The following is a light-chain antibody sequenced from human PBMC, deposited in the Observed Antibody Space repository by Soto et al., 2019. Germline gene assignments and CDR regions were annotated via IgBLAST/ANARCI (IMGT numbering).Light chain of an antibody. CDR1: TSNIGNNY. Sequence: QSLLTQPPSVSAAPGREVTISCSGSTSNIGNNYVSWYQHLPGTAPKLLIYDNNKRPSGIPDRFSGSKSGTSATLGITGLQTGDEADYYCGAWDSSLSFWVFGGRTKLTVL. CDR2: DNN. CDR3: GAWDSSLSFWV. V-gene: IGLV1-51*01. J-gene: IGLJ3*02.